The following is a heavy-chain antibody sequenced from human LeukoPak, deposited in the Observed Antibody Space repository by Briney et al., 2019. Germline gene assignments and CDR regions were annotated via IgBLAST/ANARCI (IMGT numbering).Heavy chain of an antibody. J-gene: IGHJ3*02. V-gene: IGHV3-30-3*01. CDR3: ARVRGKGHMVRAHAFDI. CDR2: ISYDGSNK. CDR1: GFTFSSYA. Sequence: GGSLRLSCAASGFTFSSYAMHWVRQAPGKGLEWVAVISYDGSNKYYADSVKGRFTISRDNSKNTLYPQMNSLRAEDTAVYYCARVRGKGHMVRAHAFDIWGQGTMVTVSS. D-gene: IGHD3-10*01.